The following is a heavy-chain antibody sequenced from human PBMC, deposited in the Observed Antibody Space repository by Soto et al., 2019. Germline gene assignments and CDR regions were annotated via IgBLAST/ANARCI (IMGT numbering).Heavy chain of an antibody. CDR1: GYPFTRYS. J-gene: IGHJ6*02. Sequence: GPSVKVSCKASGYPFTRYSIRWVRQAPGQGLEWMEWISGYNGDTEYSKNFQGRLTMTIDTSTTTASMELRSLRSDDTAVYYCARASLTIFGAPYGMDVWGQGTSVTVSS. V-gene: IGHV1-18*04. CDR2: ISGYNGDT. D-gene: IGHD3-3*01. CDR3: ARASLTIFGAPYGMDV.